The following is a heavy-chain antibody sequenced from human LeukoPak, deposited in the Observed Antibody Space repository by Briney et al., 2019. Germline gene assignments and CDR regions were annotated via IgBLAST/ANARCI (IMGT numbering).Heavy chain of an antibody. CDR2: ISGSGGST. D-gene: IGHD6-13*01. CDR1: GFTFSSYA. V-gene: IGHV3-23*01. Sequence: GGSLRLSCAASGFTFSSYAMSWVRQAPGKGLEWVSAISGSGGSTYYADSAKGRFTISRDNSKNTLYLQMNSLRAEDTAVYYCAKSLRIAAAVKPYYFDYWGQGTLVTVSS. J-gene: IGHJ4*02. CDR3: AKSLRIAAAVKPYYFDY.